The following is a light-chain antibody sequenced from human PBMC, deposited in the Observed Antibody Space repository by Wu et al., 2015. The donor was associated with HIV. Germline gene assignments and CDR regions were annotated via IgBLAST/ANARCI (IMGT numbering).Light chain of an antibody. CDR2: DAS. Sequence: DIQMTQSPSSLSASVGDRVTVTCQASQDISNLLTWYQQKPGKAPKLLIYDASKLETGVPSRFSGSRSGTHFTLTITSLQPEDIAAYFCQQYDNFPFTFGLGTKVKIK. J-gene: IGKJ2*01. CDR3: QQYDNFPFT. V-gene: IGKV1-33*01. CDR1: QDISNL.